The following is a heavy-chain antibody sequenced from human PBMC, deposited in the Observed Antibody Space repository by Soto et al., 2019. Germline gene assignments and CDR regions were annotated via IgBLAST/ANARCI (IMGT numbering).Heavy chain of an antibody. J-gene: IGHJ5*02. CDR2: IYYSGST. CDR3: ARELRGIVVVPGYNWFDP. D-gene: IGHD2-2*01. Sequence: SETLSLTCTVSGGSISSYYWSWIRQPPGKGLERIGYIYYSGSTNYNPSLKSRVTISVDTSKNQFSLKLSSVTAADTAVYYCARELRGIVVVPGYNWFDPWGQGTLVTVSS. V-gene: IGHV4-59*01. CDR1: GGSISSYY.